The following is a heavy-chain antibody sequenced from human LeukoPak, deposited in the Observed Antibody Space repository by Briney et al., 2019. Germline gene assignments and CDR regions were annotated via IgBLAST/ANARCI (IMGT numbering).Heavy chain of an antibody. Sequence: SETLSLTCTVSGGSISSSSYYWGWIRQPPGKGLEWIGSIYYSGSTYYNPSLKSRVTISVDTSKNQFSLKLSSVTAADTAVYYCARHVAGYYDFWSGHYFDYWGQGTLVTVSS. CDR3: ARHVAGYYDFWSGHYFDY. CDR2: IYYSGST. CDR1: GGSISSSSYY. J-gene: IGHJ4*02. V-gene: IGHV4-39*01. D-gene: IGHD3-3*01.